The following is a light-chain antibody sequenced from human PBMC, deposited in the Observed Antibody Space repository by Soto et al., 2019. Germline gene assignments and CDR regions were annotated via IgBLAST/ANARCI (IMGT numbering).Light chain of an antibody. CDR3: QQYESSLTWT. J-gene: IGKJ1*01. CDR2: GAS. V-gene: IGKV3-20*01. Sequence: EVVLTQSPGTQSLSPGERDTLSGKARQSVSSSYLAWYQKKPGQAHRLLIYGASSRATGIPDRFSGSGCGTDFTLTISRLEPEDFAVYYCQQYESSLTWTFGQGTKVDIK. CDR1: QSVSSSY.